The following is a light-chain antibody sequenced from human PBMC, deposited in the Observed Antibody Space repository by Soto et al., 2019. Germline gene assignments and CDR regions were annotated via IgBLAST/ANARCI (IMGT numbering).Light chain of an antibody. CDR3: QQYGSSPYT. CDR1: QDIKSD. V-gene: IGKV1-16*01. J-gene: IGKJ2*01. Sequence: DVQMTQSPSSLSASVGDSVTITCRASQDIKSDLAWYQQRPGEAPKSLIFGASTRATGIPDRFSGSGSGTEFTLTISGLEPEDFAVYYCQQYGSSPYTFGQGTKLEIK. CDR2: GAS.